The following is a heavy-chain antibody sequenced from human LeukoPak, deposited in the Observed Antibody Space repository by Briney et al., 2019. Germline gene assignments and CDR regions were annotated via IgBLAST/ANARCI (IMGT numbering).Heavy chain of an antibody. Sequence: GASVKVSCTVSGYTLINLSMHWVRQAPGKGLEWMGSSDPHQTNYARNFQGRLTMTEDTSADTAYMELSSLRSEDTAVYYCASILYGYGLDVWGKGTTFTVSS. CDR1: GYTLINLS. J-gene: IGHJ6*04. V-gene: IGHV1-24*01. CDR3: ASILYGYGLDV. CDR2: SDPHQT. D-gene: IGHD2/OR15-2a*01.